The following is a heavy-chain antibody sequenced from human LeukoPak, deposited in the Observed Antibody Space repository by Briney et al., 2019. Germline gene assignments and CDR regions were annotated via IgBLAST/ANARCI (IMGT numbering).Heavy chain of an antibody. CDR1: GYSFINYW. J-gene: IGHJ5*02. V-gene: IGHV5-51*01. CDR3: ARRLGLATITDWFDP. D-gene: IGHD5-12*01. CDR2: IYPGDSDI. Sequence: GESLKISCKGSGYSFINYWIGWVRQMPGKGLEWMGIIYPGDSDIRYSPSFQGQVTISADTSISTAYLQWGSVKASDTAMYYCARRLGLATITDWFDPWGQGTLVTVSS.